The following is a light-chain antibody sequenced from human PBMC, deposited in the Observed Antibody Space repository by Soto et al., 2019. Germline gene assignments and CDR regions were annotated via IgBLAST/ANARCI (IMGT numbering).Light chain of an antibody. V-gene: IGLV1-44*01. CDR2: EVS. Sequence: QSVLTQPPSASGTPGQRVTISCSGGSSNIGINTVNWYQQLPGTAPKPMIYEVSNRPSGVSDRFSGSKSGNTASLTISGLQAEDEADYYCSSYTSSSTYVFGAGTKVTVL. CDR1: SSNIGINT. J-gene: IGLJ1*01. CDR3: SSYTSSSTYV.